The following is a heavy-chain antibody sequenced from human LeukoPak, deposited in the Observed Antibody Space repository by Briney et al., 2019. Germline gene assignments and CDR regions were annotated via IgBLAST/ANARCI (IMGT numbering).Heavy chain of an antibody. CDR3: ARDYGYSSSFDY. CDR2: ISSGSSTI. Sequence: GGSLRLSCAASGFTFSSSAMNWVRQAPGKGLEWISYISSGSSTIHYADSVKGRFTISRDNAKNSMYLQMNSLRDEDTAVYYCARDYGYSSSFDYWGQGTLVTVSS. V-gene: IGHV3-48*02. D-gene: IGHD6-13*01. J-gene: IGHJ4*02. CDR1: GFTFSSSA.